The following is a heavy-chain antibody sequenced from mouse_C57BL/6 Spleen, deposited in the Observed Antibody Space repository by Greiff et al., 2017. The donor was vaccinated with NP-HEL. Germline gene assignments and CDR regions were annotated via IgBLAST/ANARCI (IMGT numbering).Heavy chain of an antibody. D-gene: IGHD2-2*01. J-gene: IGHJ1*03. CDR3: TGRLDGNDEYFEV. CDR2: IDPETGGT. Sequence: VQLQQSGAELVRPGASVTLSCKASGYTFTDYEMHWVKQTPVHGLEWIGAIDPETGGTAYNQKFKGKAILTADKSSSTAYMELRSLTSEDSAVYYCTGRLDGNDEYFEVWGTGTTVTVSS. V-gene: IGHV1-15*01. CDR1: GYTFTDYE.